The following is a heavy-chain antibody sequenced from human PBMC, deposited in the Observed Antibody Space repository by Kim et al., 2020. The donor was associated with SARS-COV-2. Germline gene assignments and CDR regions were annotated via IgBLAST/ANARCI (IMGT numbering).Heavy chain of an antibody. Sequence: PSFQGQVTISADKSISTAYLQWSSLKASDTAMYYCARQLLRDGYNFFDYWGQGTLVTVSS. CDR3: ARQLLRDGYNFFDY. V-gene: IGHV5-51*01. J-gene: IGHJ4*02. D-gene: IGHD5-12*01.